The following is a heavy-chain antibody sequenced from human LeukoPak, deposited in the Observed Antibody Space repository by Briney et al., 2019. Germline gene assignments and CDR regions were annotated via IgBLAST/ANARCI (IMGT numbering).Heavy chain of an antibody. CDR3: ARSSGWYPTTDFDY. CDR2: ISSNGGST. Sequence: PGGSLRLSCAASGFTFSSYAMHRVRQAPGKGLEYVSAISSNGGSTYYANSVKGRFTISRDNSKNTLYLQMGSLRAEDMAVYYCARSSGWYPTTDFDYWGQGTLVTVSS. CDR1: GFTFSSYA. J-gene: IGHJ4*02. V-gene: IGHV3-64*01. D-gene: IGHD6-19*01.